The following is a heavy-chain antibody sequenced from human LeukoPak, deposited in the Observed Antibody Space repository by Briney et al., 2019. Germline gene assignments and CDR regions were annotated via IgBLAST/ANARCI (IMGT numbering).Heavy chain of an antibody. J-gene: IGHJ4*02. CDR2: VSDTGDLR. D-gene: IGHD2-15*01. CDR3: AKDRPSGGTFLH. Sequence: PGGSLRLSCAASGFTFNTHAISWVRQAPGKGLEWVAAVSDTGDLRYSANSVKGRFAISRDNSKNTAFLQMYSLRAEDTALYYCAKDRPSGGTFLHWGQGALVTVSS. CDR1: GFTFNTHA. V-gene: IGHV3-23*01.